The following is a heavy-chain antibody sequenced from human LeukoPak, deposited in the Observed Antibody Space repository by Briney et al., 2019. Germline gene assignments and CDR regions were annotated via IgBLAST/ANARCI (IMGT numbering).Heavy chain of an antibody. J-gene: IGHJ6*02. CDR1: GFTFNTYA. D-gene: IGHD3-16*01. Sequence: GGSLRLSCAASGFTFNTYAMNWVRQAPGKGLEWVSGISGSGGSTYYADSVKGRFTISRDNSKNTLYLQMNSLRAEDTAVYYCAKQQGVDYYYGMDVWGQGTTVTVSS. CDR2: ISGSGGST. CDR3: AKQQGVDYYYGMDV. V-gene: IGHV3-23*01.